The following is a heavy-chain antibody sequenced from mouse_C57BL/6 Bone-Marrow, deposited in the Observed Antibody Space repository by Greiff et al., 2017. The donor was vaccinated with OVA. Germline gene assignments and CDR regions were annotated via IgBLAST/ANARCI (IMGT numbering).Heavy chain of an antibody. D-gene: IGHD1-1*01. Sequence: VQLQQSGAELAKPGASVKLSCKASGYTFTSYWMHWVKQRPGQGLEWIGSINPSSGYTKYTQKFKGKATLTADKSSSTAYMQLSSLTYEDSAVYYCARRGVTTVVVPSYFDYWGQGTTLTVSS. CDR1: GYTFTSYW. CDR3: ARRGVTTVVVPSYFDY. CDR2: INPSSGYT. V-gene: IGHV1-7*01. J-gene: IGHJ2*01.